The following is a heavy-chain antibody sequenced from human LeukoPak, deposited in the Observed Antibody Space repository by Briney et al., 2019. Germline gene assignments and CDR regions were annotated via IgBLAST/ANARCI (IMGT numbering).Heavy chain of an antibody. Sequence: GGSLRLSCAASGFTFSSFAMSWVRQAPGKGLEWVSALSGSGTNTYFADSVKGRFTISRDNSKNTLYLQTNSLRVEDTAVYYCARWDYYGRGAFDIWGQGTMVTVSS. CDR2: LSGSGTNT. V-gene: IGHV3-23*01. J-gene: IGHJ3*02. CDR3: ARWDYYGRGAFDI. D-gene: IGHD3-10*01. CDR1: GFTFSSFA.